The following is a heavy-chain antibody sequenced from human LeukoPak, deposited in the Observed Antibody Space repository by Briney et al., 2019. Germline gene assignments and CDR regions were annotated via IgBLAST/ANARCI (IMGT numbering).Heavy chain of an antibody. Sequence: SATLSLTCTVSGGSISSSSYYWGWIRQPPGKGLEWIGSIYYSGSTYYNPSLKSRVTISVDTSKNQFSLKLSSVTAADTAVYYCARHGGLYSSSFIPTYYFDYWGQGTLVTVSS. CDR3: ARHGGLYSSSFIPTYYFDY. CDR2: IYYSGST. D-gene: IGHD6-6*01. CDR1: GGSISSSSYY. J-gene: IGHJ4*02. V-gene: IGHV4-39*01.